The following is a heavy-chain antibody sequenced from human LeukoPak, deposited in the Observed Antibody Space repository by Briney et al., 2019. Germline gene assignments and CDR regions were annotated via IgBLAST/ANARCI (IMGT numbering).Heavy chain of an antibody. D-gene: IGHD3-22*01. CDR1: GFTFSSFA. CDR3: AKDDSPLLGAFDI. CDR2: ISGSGGST. J-gene: IGHJ3*02. V-gene: IGHV3-23*01. Sequence: PGGSLRLSCAASGFTFSSFAMSWVRQAPGKGLEWVSAISGSGGSTYYADSVKGRFTISRDNSKNTLYLQMNSLRAEDTAVYYCAKDDSPLLGAFDIWGQGTMVTVSS.